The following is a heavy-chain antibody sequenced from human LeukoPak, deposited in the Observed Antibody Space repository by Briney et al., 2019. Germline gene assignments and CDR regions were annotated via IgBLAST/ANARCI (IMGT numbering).Heavy chain of an antibody. Sequence: GGSLRLSCAASGFTYIKYWMLWVRQAPGKGLESVSRINTDGTVTTYADSVKGRFTVSRDNADNTMFLQMNSVRDEATAVYYCATKEWLAPPPDSWGQGTPVTVSS. CDR1: GFTYIKYW. CDR3: ATKEWLAPPPDS. CDR2: INTDGTVT. J-gene: IGHJ4*02. D-gene: IGHD6-19*01. V-gene: IGHV3-74*01.